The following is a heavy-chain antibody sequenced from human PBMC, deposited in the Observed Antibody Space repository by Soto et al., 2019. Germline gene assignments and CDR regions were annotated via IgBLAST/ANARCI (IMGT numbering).Heavy chain of an antibody. CDR3: ARDADYGGSRGGMDV. CDR1: GGSVNNANYF. CDR2: IYYSGST. Sequence: QVRLEESGPGLVKPSETLSLICSVSGGSVNNANYFWNWIRHHPENGLEWIGYIYYSGSTRYNPSFKTRATLSMDTSKNQFSLRLNSVPVAETAVYFCARDADYGGSRGGMDVWGRGTTVTVSS. V-gene: IGHV4-31*03. D-gene: IGHD4-17*01. J-gene: IGHJ6*02.